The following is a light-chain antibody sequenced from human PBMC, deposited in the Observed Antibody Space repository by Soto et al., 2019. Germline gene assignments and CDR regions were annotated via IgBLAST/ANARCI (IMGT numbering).Light chain of an antibody. CDR2: AAS. V-gene: IGKV3-15*01. Sequence: DIVMTQSPATLSVSPGQRGTLSCRASQSVSSNLAWYQKKPGQAPRLLIFAASTRATGIPARFSGSGSGTEFTLTISSLQSEDFGIYFWQHYNNGPPLPFGGGTKLEIK. J-gene: IGKJ4*01. CDR1: QSVSSN. CDR3: QHYNNGPPLP.